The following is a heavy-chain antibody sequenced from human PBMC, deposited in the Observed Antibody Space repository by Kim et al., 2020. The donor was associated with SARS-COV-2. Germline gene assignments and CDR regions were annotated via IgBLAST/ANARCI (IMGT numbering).Heavy chain of an antibody. CDR1: GGSISSGGYY. Sequence: SETLSLTCTVSGGSISSGGYYWSWIRQHPGKGLEWIGYIYYSGSTYYNPSLKSRGTISVDTSKNQFSLKLSSVTAADTAVYYCARDRRITIFGVVIVDAFDIWGQGTMVTVSS. V-gene: IGHV4-31*03. CDR2: IYYSGST. J-gene: IGHJ3*02. CDR3: ARDRRITIFGVVIVDAFDI. D-gene: IGHD3-3*01.